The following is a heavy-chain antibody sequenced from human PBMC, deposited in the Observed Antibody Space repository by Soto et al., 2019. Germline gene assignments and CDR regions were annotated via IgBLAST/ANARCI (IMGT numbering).Heavy chain of an antibody. D-gene: IGHD5-18*01. Sequence: QVQLQESGPGLVKPSQTLSLTCIVSGGSISSNGYYWNWIRQHPGKGLEWIGYIYHSGSTYYNPSHKRRATISLDTSKNRFSLNLSSVTVADTAMYYCARDGGTAMVLDPWGQGILVTVSS. V-gene: IGHV4-31*03. CDR3: ARDGGTAMVLDP. J-gene: IGHJ5*02. CDR2: IYHSGST. CDR1: GGSISSNGYY.